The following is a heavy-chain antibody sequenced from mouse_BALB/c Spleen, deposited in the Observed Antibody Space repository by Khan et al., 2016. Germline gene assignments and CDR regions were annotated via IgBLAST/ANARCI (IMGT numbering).Heavy chain of an antibody. CDR2: INPYNGDT. CDR1: GYSFIGYF. CDR3: ARDYGSPRGGLAY. V-gene: IGHV1-20*02. J-gene: IGHJ4*01. Sequence: VQLQQPGPELVKPGASVKISCKASGYSFIGYFMNWVMQSHGKSLEWIGRINPYNGDTFYNQKFKGKATLTVDKSSSTAHMELRSLASEDSAVYYCARDYGSPRGGLAYWGQGTSVTVSS. D-gene: IGHD1-1*01.